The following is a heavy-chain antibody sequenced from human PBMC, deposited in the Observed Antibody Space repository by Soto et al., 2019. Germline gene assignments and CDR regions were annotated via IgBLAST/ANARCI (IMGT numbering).Heavy chain of an antibody. J-gene: IGHJ3*02. Sequence: ASVKVSCKASGGTFSSYAISWVRQAPGQGLEWMGGIIPILGIANYAQKFQGRVTITADKSTSTAYMELSSLRSEDTAVYYCARAQYYYGSGCSDAFDIWGQGTMVTVSS. CDR2: IIPILGIA. V-gene: IGHV1-69*10. D-gene: IGHD3-10*01. CDR1: GGTFSSYA. CDR3: ARAQYYYGSGCSDAFDI.